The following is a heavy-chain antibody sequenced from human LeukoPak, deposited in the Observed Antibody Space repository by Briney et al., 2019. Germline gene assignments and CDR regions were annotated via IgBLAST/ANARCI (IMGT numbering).Heavy chain of an antibody. CDR3: ARVLSPVY. CDR1: GFTFSSYA. CDR2: ISGSGGST. Sequence: GGSLRLSCAASGFTFSSYAMSWVRQAPGKGLEWVSAISGSGGSTYYADSVKGRFTISRDNARNSLYLQMNSLRAEDTAVYYCARVLSPVYWGQGTLVTVSS. V-gene: IGHV3-23*01. D-gene: IGHD2-15*01. J-gene: IGHJ4*02.